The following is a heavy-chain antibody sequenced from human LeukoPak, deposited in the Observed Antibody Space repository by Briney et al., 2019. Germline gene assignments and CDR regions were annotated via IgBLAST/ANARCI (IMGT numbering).Heavy chain of an antibody. CDR3: ARVLIWFGQLQNWFDP. D-gene: IGHD3-10*01. CDR2: IYHTGPT. Sequence: SETLSLTCTVSGGSMTNNTFYWGWLRQPPGKGLEWIRSIYHTGPTYYNPSLKSRVTISVDTSKNQFSLKLSSVTAADTAVYYCARVLIWFGQLQNWFDPWGPGTLVTVSS. V-gene: IGHV4-39*07. J-gene: IGHJ5*02. CDR1: GGSMTNNTFY.